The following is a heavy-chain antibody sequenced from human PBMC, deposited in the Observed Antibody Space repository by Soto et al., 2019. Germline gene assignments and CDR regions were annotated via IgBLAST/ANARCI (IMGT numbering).Heavy chain of an antibody. J-gene: IGHJ4*02. V-gene: IGHV3-23*01. CDR3: AKYYMVTRSPFDY. Sequence: GGSLRLSCAASGFTFSSYAMSWVRQAPGKGLEWVSSNTSTGDRAYYADSVKGRFTVSRDNSKNTLYLQMNSLRAEDTAVYYCAKYYMVTRSPFDYWGQGTLVTVSS. CDR2: NTSTGDRA. D-gene: IGHD5-18*01. CDR1: GFTFSSYA.